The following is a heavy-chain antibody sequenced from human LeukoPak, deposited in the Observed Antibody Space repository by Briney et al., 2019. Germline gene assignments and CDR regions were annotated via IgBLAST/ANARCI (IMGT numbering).Heavy chain of an antibody. CDR2: ISGSGGST. CDR1: GFTFSSYA. J-gene: IGHJ4*02. V-gene: IGHV3-23*01. Sequence: GGSLRLSCAASGFTFSSYAMSWVRQAPGKGLEWVSAISGSGGSTYYADSVKGRFTISRDNSKNTLYLQMNSLRAEDTAVYYCAKDRQNYGSGNRYFDYWGQGTLVTVSS. CDR3: AKDRQNYGSGNRYFDY. D-gene: IGHD3-10*01.